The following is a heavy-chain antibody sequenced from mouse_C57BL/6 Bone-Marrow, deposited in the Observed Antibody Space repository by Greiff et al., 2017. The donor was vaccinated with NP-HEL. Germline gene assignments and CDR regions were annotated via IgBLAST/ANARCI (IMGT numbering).Heavy chain of an antibody. J-gene: IGHJ2*01. CDR1: GFTFSSYG. Sequence: EVMLVESGGDLVKPGGSLKLSCAASGFTFSSYGMSWVRPTPDKRLEWVATISSGGSYTYYPDSVKGRFTISIANAKNTLYLQMSRLKAEDTALCYCARHYYSITSDTWGQGTTLTLSS. D-gene: IGHD2-5*01. V-gene: IGHV5-6*01. CDR2: ISSGGSYT. CDR3: ARHYYSITSDT.